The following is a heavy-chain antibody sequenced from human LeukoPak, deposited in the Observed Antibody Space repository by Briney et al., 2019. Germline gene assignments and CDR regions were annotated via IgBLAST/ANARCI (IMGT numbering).Heavy chain of an antibody. CDR2: ISGSSSAI. CDR3: ATYSGYDRIFDH. Sequence: HPGGSLRLSCAASGFTFSTYGMNWVRQAPGKGLEWVSYISGSSSAIYYTDSVKGRFTISRDNAEKSVYLQMNGLRAEDTAVYYCATYSGYDRIFDHWGQGTLVTVSS. CDR1: GFTFSTYG. J-gene: IGHJ4*02. V-gene: IGHV3-48*01. D-gene: IGHD5-12*01.